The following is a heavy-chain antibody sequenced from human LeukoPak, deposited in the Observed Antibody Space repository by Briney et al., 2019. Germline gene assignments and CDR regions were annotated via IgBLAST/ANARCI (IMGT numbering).Heavy chain of an antibody. CDR1: GFTFSSFS. D-gene: IGHD7-27*01. Sequence: GGSLGLSCAASGFTFSSFSMNWVRQAPGKGLEWVSSISSSSSYIYYADSVKGRFTISRDNAKNSLYLQMNSLRAEDTAVYYCARVSITGVDYWGQGTLVTVSS. CDR2: ISSSSSYI. V-gene: IGHV3-21*01. J-gene: IGHJ4*02. CDR3: ARVSITGVDY.